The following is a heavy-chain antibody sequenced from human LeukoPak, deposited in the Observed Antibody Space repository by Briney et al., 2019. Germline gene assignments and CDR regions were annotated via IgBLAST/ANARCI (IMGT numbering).Heavy chain of an antibody. V-gene: IGHV3-23*01. CDR3: ARGGSGSGSYFTWGDY. CDR2: ISGVGVST. CDR1: GFTFSSYD. Sequence: GGSLRLSCAASGFTFSSYDMSWVRQAPGKGLEWVSGISGVGVSTYYADSVKGRVTISRYNSKKTVYLQMSSLRAEDTAVYYCARGGSGSGSYFTWGDYWGQGTQVTVSS. J-gene: IGHJ4*02. D-gene: IGHD3-10*01.